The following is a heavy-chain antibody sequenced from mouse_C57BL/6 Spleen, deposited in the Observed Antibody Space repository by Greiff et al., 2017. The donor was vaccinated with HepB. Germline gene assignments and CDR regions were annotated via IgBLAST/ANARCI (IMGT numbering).Heavy chain of an antibody. CDR1: GFTFSSYA. D-gene: IGHD1-1*02. CDR2: ISDGGSYT. V-gene: IGHV5-4*01. J-gene: IGHJ4*01. CDR3: ARDRGSGSYVRAMDY. Sequence: VQLKESGGGLVKPGGSLKLSCAASGFTFSSYAMSWVRQTPEKRLEWVATISDGGSYTYYPDNVKGRFTISRDNAKNILYLQMSHLKSEDTAMYYCARDRGSGSYVRAMDYWGPGTSVTVSS.